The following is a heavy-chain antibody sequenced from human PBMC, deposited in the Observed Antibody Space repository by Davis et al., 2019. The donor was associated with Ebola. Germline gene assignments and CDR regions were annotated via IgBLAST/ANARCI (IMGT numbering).Heavy chain of an antibody. CDR2: ISSRGGNI. CDR1: GFTFSDYY. CDR3: ARDAHCSGSRCEYFGMDV. J-gene: IGHJ6*02. D-gene: IGHD2-15*01. V-gene: IGHV3-11*01. Sequence: GGSLRLSCEASGFTFSDYYMSWVRQAPGKGLEWLAYISSRGGNIFYADSAKGRFTIFRDNTKRSVFLQLNSLRVEDTALYYCARDAHCSGSRCEYFGMDVWGQGTTVIVSS.